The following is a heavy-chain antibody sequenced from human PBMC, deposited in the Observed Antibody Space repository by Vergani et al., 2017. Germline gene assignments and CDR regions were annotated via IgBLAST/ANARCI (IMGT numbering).Heavy chain of an antibody. J-gene: IGHJ6*02. CDR1: GGSISSYY. CDR2: IYTSGST. CDR3: AGGQVVPATKRHYYYYGMDV. Sequence: QVQLQESGPGLVKPSETLSLTCTVSGGSISSYYWSWIRQPAGKGLEWIGRIYTSGSTNYNPSLKSRVTMSVDTSKNQFSLKLRSVTAADTAVYYCAGGQVVPATKRHYYYYGMDVWGQGTTVTVSS. D-gene: IGHD2-2*01. V-gene: IGHV4-4*07.